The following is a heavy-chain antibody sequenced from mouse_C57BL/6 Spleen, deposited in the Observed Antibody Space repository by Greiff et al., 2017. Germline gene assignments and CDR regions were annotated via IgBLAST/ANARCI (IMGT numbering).Heavy chain of an antibody. V-gene: IGHV5-17*01. CDR2: ISSGSSTK. J-gene: IGHJ4*01. CDR3: ALNWNYYAKGY. Sequence: EVQLVESGGGLVKPGGSLKFSCAASGFTFSDYGMHWVRQAPEKGLEWVAYISSGSSTKYYANTVKGGFTISRDNTKNTLVLQMTSLRSEDTARYYCALNWNYYAKGYWGQGTSVTVSS. CDR1: GFTFSDYG. D-gene: IGHD4-1*01.